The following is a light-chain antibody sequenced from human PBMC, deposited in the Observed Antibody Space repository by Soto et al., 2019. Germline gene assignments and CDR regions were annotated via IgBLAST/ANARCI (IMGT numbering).Light chain of an antibody. CDR3: QQFQSFPPT. J-gene: IGKJ2*01. CDR1: QDITTY. V-gene: IGKV1-33*01. Sequence: DIQMTQSPSSLSASVGGRVTISCQASQDITTYLNWYQQKPGKAPKLLIYDASNLEPGVPSRFSGSGSGTDFTFSIDSLQPEDIATYYCQQFQSFPPTFGQGTKLEI. CDR2: DAS.